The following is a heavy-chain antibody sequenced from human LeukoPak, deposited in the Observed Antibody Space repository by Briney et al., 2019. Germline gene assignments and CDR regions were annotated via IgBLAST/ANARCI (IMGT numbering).Heavy chain of an antibody. D-gene: IGHD3-22*01. CDR2: IIPIFGTA. Sequence: ASVKVSCKASGGTFSSYAISWVRQAPGQGLEWMGGIIPIFGTANYAQKFQGRVTITTDESTSTAYMELSSLRSEDTAVYYCARGRGDYYDSSGYYYWGQGTLVTVSS. CDR1: GGTFSSYA. J-gene: IGHJ4*02. V-gene: IGHV1-69*05. CDR3: ARGRGDYYDSSGYYY.